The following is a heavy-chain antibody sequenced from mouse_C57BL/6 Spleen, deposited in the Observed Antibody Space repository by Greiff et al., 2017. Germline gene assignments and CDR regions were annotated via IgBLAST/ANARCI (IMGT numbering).Heavy chain of an antibody. Sequence: VQLQQSGPELVKPGASVKISCKASGYTFTDYYMNWVKQSHGKSLEWIGDINPNNGGTSYNQKFKGKATLTVDKSSSTAYMELRSLTSEDSAVYYCARNWAWFAHWGQGTLVTVSA. CDR1: GYTFTDYY. CDR2: INPNNGGT. V-gene: IGHV1-26*01. D-gene: IGHD4-1*01. CDR3: ARNWAWFAH. J-gene: IGHJ3*01.